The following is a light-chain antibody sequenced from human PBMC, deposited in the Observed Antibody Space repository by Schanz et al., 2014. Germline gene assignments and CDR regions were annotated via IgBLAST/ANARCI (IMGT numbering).Light chain of an antibody. J-gene: IGKJ4*01. CDR2: DAS. CDR1: QSVNSY. V-gene: IGKV3-11*01. CDR3: QQRSNWPRLT. Sequence: EIVLTQSPGTLSLYPGERATLSCRASQSVNSYLAWYQQKPGQAPRLLIYDASNRATGIPARFSGSGSGTDFTLTISSLEPEDFAVYYCQQRSNWPRLTFGGGTKVEIK.